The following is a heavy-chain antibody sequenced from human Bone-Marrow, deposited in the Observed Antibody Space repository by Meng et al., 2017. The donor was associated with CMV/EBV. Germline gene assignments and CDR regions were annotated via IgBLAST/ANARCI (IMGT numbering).Heavy chain of an antibody. J-gene: IGHJ4*01. V-gene: IGHV3-23*04. CDR1: GFTFSNSA. Sequence: VQLVESGGGLVKPGGSLRLSCAASGFTFSNSAMSWVRQAPGKGLDWVSTINTSGGATYYAGPVKGRFAISRDNSKNTLYLQMNSLRVEDTAVYYCAKDGLRGPSGYWGQGTLVTVSS. CDR2: INTSGGAT. CDR3: AKDGLRGPSGY. D-gene: IGHD4-17*01.